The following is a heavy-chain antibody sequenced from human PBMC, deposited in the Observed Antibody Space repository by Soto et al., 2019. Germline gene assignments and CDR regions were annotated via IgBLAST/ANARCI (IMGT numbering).Heavy chain of an antibody. J-gene: IGHJ4*02. CDR1: GLTFSYYY. Sequence: RILSCAASGLTFSYYYMSWSRQAPGKGLAWVSYISSSGSTIYYADSVKGRFTISRDNAKNSLYLQMNSLRAEDTAVYYCARSHDILLLDYWGKGTLVTVSS. CDR2: ISSSGSTI. D-gene: IGHD1-1*01. CDR3: ARSHDILLLDY. V-gene: IGHV3-11*01.